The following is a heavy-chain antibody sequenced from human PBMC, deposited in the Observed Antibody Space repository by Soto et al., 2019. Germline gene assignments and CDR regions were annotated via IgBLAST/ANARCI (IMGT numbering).Heavy chain of an antibody. CDR2: VYYTGST. J-gene: IGHJ4*02. V-gene: IGHV4-59*01. CDR3: ARGRTVRNYADDSSDYFYFFDY. D-gene: IGHD3-22*01. CDR1: GDSISTFY. Sequence: KTSETLCLTCTVSGDSISTFYWGWMRQSPGKELEWIGYVYYTGSTNYNPSLKSRVTISVDRSKNQFSLKLTSANAADTAVYYCARGRTVRNYADDSSDYFYFFDYWGQGTQVTVSS.